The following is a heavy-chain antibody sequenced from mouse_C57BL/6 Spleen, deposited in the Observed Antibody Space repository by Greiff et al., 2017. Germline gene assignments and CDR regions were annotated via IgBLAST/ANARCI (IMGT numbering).Heavy chain of an antibody. D-gene: IGHD4-1*01. CDR2: IDPETGGT. CDR3: TKLRPYYFDY. V-gene: IGHV1-15*01. Sequence: QVQLQQPGAELVRPGASVTLSCKASGYTFTDYEMHWVKQTPVHGLEWIGAIDPETGGTAYNQKFKGKAILTADKSSSTAYMGLRSLTSEDSAVYYCTKLRPYYFDYWGQGTTLTVSS. J-gene: IGHJ2*01. CDR1: GYTFTDYE.